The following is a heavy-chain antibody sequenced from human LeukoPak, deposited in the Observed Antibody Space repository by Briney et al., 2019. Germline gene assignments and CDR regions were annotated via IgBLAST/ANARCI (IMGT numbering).Heavy chain of an antibody. CDR3: ARDPGGGNSGGAFDI. D-gene: IGHD4-23*01. CDR1: GYTFTSYA. J-gene: IGHJ3*02. CDR2: INAGNGNT. Sequence: GASVKVSCKASGYTFTSYAMHWVRQAPGQRLEWMGWINAGNGNTKYSQKFQGRVTITRDTSASTAYMELSSLRSEDTAVYYCARDPGGGNSGGAFDIWGQGTMVTVSS. V-gene: IGHV1-3*01.